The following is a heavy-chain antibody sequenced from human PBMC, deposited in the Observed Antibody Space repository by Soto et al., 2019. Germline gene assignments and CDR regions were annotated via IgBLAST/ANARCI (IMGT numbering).Heavy chain of an antibody. V-gene: IGHV4-59*01. Sequence: SETLSLTCTVSGGSISSYYWSWIRQPPGKGLKWIRYIYYSGSTNYNPSNKSRVNISVDTSKNQFSLKMSSVTAADTAVYYSARGGGYQDAFDIGGQGKMVTVSS. D-gene: IGHD2-2*01. CDR2: IYYSGST. CDR1: GGSISSYY. J-gene: IGHJ3*02. CDR3: ARGGGYQDAFDI.